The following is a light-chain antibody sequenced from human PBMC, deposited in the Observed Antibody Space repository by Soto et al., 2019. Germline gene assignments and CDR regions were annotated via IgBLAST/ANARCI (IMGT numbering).Light chain of an antibody. CDR1: QDISNY. Sequence: DIQMTQSPSSLSASVGDRVTITCQASQDISNYLNWDQQKPGKSPKLLIYDASNLETGVPSRFSRSGSGTDFTFTISSLQPEDIATDYCQQYDNLPPFTFGPGTKVDIK. CDR3: QQYDNLPPFT. J-gene: IGKJ3*01. CDR2: DAS. V-gene: IGKV1-33*01.